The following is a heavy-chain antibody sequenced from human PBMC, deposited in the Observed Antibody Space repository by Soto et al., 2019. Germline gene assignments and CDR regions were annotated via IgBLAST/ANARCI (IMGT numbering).Heavy chain of an antibody. CDR3: ARLAEYCNGIKCYSNFDF. Sequence: ASVKVSCKTSGYNFTNFDINWVRQAPGRGLVWMGWMNPSSGETGSEQNFQGRVTMTRDISTRTFFMQLTSLRSEDTAIYSCARLAEYCNGIKCYSNFDFWGRGTQVTVSS. J-gene: IGHJ4*02. CDR1: GYNFTNFD. CDR2: MNPSSGET. D-gene: IGHD2-15*01. V-gene: IGHV1-8*01.